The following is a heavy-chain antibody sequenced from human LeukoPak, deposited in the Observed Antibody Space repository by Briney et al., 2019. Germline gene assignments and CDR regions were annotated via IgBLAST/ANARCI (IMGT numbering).Heavy chain of an antibody. V-gene: IGHV3-23*01. CDR1: GFTFSSYA. CDR2: ISGSGGST. J-gene: IGHJ1*01. CDR3: AKGEQWLYSEYFQH. Sequence: GGSLRLSCAASGFTFSSYAMSWVRQVPGKGLEWVSAISGSGGSTYYADSVKGRFTISRDNSKNTLYLQMNSLRAEDTAVYYCAKGEQWLYSEYFQHWGQGTLVTVSS. D-gene: IGHD6-19*01.